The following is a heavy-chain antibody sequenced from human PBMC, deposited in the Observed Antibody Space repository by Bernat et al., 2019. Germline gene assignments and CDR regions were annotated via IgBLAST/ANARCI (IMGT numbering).Heavy chain of an antibody. Sequence: EVHLEESGGGLVQPGGSLRLSCAASGFTFSSYEMNWVRQAPGKGLEWVSYISSSGTTIYYADSVKGRFTISRDNAKSSLYLQMNSLRAEDTAVYYCARERSDVSGTYPYNWFDPWGQGTLVTVSS. J-gene: IGHJ5*02. CDR3: ARERSDVSGTYPYNWFDP. D-gene: IGHD3-10*01. CDR2: ISSSGTTI. CDR1: GFTFSSYE. V-gene: IGHV3-48*03.